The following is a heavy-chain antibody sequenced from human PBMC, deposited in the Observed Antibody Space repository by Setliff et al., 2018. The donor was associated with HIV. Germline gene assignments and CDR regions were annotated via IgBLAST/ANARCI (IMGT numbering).Heavy chain of an antibody. CDR1: GGSFSGYY. D-gene: IGHD6-19*01. Sequence: SETLSLTCAVYGGSFSGYYWSWIRQPPGKGLEWIGEIHHSGSTNYNPSLKSRVAISIDTSMNQFSLKLSSVTAADTTVYYCARGGGAVAGPFDYWGQGALVTVSS. CDR3: ARGGGAVAGPFDY. J-gene: IGHJ4*02. CDR2: IHHSGST. V-gene: IGHV4-34*01.